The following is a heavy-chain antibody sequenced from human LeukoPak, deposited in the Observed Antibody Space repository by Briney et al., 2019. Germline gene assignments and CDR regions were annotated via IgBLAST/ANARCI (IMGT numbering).Heavy chain of an antibody. CDR1: GGSFSGYY. Sequence: SETLSLTCAVYGGSFSGYYWSWIRQPPGKGLEWIGEINHSGSTNYNPSIKSRVTISGDTSKNQFSLKLSSVTAADTAVYYCARHFSLWFGETRPSNWFDPWGQGTLVTVSS. J-gene: IGHJ5*02. CDR3: ARHFSLWFGETRPSNWFDP. D-gene: IGHD3-10*01. V-gene: IGHV4-34*01. CDR2: INHSGST.